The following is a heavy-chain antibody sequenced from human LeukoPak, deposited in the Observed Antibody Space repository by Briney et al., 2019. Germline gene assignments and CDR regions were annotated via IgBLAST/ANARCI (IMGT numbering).Heavy chain of an antibody. D-gene: IGHD3-10*01. V-gene: IGHV1-69*01. Sequence: GASVKVSCKASGGTFSSYAISWVRQAPGQGLEWMGGTIPIFGTANYAQKFQGRVTITADESTSTAYMELSSLRSEDTAVYYCARAGPYYGSGSYYNGNSDWFDPWGQGTLVTVSS. CDR3: ARAGPYYGSGSYYNGNSDWFDP. CDR2: TIPIFGTA. J-gene: IGHJ5*02. CDR1: GGTFSSYA.